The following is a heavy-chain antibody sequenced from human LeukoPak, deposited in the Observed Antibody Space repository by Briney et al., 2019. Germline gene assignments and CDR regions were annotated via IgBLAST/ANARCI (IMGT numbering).Heavy chain of an antibody. Sequence: GPTLVKPTQTLPLTCTFSGFSLSTSGVGVGWIRQPPGKALEWLALIYWDDDKRYSPSLKSTLTITKDTSKNQLVLTMTNMDPVDTATYYCAHTQYSSGWYGVYFDYWGQGTLVTVSS. D-gene: IGHD6-19*01. CDR3: AHTQYSSGWYGVYFDY. CDR2: IYWDDDK. CDR1: GFSLSTSGVG. J-gene: IGHJ4*02. V-gene: IGHV2-5*02.